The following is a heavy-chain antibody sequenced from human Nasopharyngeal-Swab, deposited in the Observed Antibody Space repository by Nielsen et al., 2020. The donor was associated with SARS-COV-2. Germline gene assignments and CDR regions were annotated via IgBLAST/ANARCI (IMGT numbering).Heavy chain of an antibody. Sequence: SETLSLTCTVSGGSISSNSYYWGWIRQPPGKGLEWIGSIYYSGSTYYNPSLKSRVTISVDTSKNQFSLKLSSVTATDTAVYYCASTSYGSAPWGQETLVTVSS. J-gene: IGHJ5*02. CDR2: IYYSGST. CDR3: ASTSYGSAP. D-gene: IGHD3-10*01. V-gene: IGHV4-39*01. CDR1: GGSISSNSYY.